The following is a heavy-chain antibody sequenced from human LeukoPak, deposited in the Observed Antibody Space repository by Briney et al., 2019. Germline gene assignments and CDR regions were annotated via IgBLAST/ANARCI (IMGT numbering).Heavy chain of an antibody. CDR1: GFTFSSYS. CDR2: ISSGGSTI. D-gene: IGHD1-26*01. CDR3: AGVRSGSLDY. Sequence: GGSLRLSCAASGFTFSSYSMSWVRQAPGKGLEWVSYISSGGSTIYYADSVKGRFTISRDNAKNSLYLQMNSLRAEDTAVYYCAGVRSGSLDYWGQGTLVTVSS. V-gene: IGHV3-48*04. J-gene: IGHJ4*02.